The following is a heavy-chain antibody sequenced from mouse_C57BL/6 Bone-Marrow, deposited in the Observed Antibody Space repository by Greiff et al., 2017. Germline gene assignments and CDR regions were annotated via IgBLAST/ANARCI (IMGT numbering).Heavy chain of an antibody. CDR3: AREIITTVSHYFDY. CDR1: GYTFTSYW. CDR2: FHPNSGST. J-gene: IGHJ2*01. Sequence: QVQLQQPGAELVKPGASVKLSCKASGYTFTSYWLHWVKQRPGQGLEWIGMFHPNSGSTNYNEKFKSKATLTVDKSSSTAYMQLSSLTSEDSAVYYCAREIITTVSHYFDYWGQGTTLTVSS. V-gene: IGHV1-64*01. D-gene: IGHD1-1*01.